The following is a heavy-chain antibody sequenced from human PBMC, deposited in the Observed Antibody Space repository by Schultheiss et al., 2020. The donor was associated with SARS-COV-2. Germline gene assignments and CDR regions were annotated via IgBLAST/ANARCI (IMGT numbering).Heavy chain of an antibody. V-gene: IGHV5-51*01. J-gene: IGHJ5*02. CDR2: IYAGDSHT. CDR1: GFRYSSYR. CDR3: ARSRKLSWFDP. D-gene: IGHD1-14*01. Sequence: GESLKISCKGSGFRYSSYRIVWVRQVPGKGLEWVGVIYAGDSHTRYSPSFQGQVTMSADKSTSTAYLQWSSLKASDTAIYYCARSRKLSWFDPWGQGTLVTVSS.